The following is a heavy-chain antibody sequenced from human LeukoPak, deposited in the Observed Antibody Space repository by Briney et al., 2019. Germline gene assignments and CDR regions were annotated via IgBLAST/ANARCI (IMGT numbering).Heavy chain of an antibody. V-gene: IGHV3-21*01. CDR3: TRDNQRQQPTGSDL. Sequence: PGGSLRLSCAASGFTISGYSMNWVRQAPGKGLEWVSSITGAGNFINYADSVRGRFSISRDNPMKSLYLQMNNLRADDSAVYYCTRDNQRQQPTGSDLWRQGT. CDR1: GFTISGYS. CDR2: ITGAGNFI. D-gene: IGHD6-13*01. J-gene: IGHJ1*01.